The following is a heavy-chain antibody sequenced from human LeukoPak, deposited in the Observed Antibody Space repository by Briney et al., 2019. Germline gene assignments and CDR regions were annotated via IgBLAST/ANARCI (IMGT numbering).Heavy chain of an antibody. V-gene: IGHV3-7*01. CDR2: IKQDGSEK. CDR3: ARDSPKTVAGTGTLDY. Sequence: GGSLRLSCAASGFTFSSYWMSWVRQAPGKGLEWVANIKQDGSEKYYVDSVKGRFTISRDNAKNSLYLQMNSLRAEDTAVYYCARDSPKTVAGTGTLDYWGQGTLVTVPS. D-gene: IGHD6-19*01. J-gene: IGHJ4*02. CDR1: GFTFSSYW.